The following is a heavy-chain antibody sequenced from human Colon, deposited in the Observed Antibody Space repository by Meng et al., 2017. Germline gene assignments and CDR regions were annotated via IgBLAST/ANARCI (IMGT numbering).Heavy chain of an antibody. J-gene: IGHJ4*02. Sequence: VQLEEAWGGLVKPGGFLRLSCAASGITFTTAWMAWVRQTPGRGLEWVGRIKSNNNGGTTDYAAPVKGRFTISRDDSKSMVYLQMNSLKIEDTAMYYCGTDIYDWGQGTLVTVSS. CDR1: GITFTTAW. CDR2: IKSNNNGGTT. CDR3: GTDIYD. V-gene: IGHV3-15*01. D-gene: IGHD2/OR15-2a*01.